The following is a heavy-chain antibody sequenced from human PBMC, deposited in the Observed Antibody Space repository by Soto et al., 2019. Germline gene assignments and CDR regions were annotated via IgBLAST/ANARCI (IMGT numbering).Heavy chain of an antibody. Sequence: SETLSLTCTVSGGSISSGGYYWSWIRQHPGKGLEWIGYIYYSGSTYYNPSLKSRVTISVDTSKNQFSLKLSSVTAADTAVYYCARDPILPSGAFDIWGQGTMVTVSS. CDR1: GGSISSGGYY. CDR2: IYYSGST. V-gene: IGHV4-31*03. D-gene: IGHD2-15*01. J-gene: IGHJ3*02. CDR3: ARDPILPSGAFDI.